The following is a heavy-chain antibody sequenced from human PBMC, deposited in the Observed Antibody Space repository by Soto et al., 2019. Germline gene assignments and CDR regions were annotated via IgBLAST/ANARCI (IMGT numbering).Heavy chain of an antibody. CDR1: GFTFSSYA. D-gene: IGHD3-16*01. Sequence: GGSLRLSCAASGFTFSSYAMSWVRQAPGKGLEWVSAISGSGGSTYYADSVKGRFTISRDNSKNTLYLQMNSLRAEDTAVYYCAKDNKGGTGPGSYCYYGMEVWGKRTRGIV. CDR2: ISGSGGST. CDR3: AKDNKGGTGPGSYCYYGMEV. V-gene: IGHV3-23*01. J-gene: IGHJ6*04.